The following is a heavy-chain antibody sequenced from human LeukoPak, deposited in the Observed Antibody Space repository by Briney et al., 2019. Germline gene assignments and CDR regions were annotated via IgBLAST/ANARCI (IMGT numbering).Heavy chain of an antibody. CDR1: GFTFSSYA. Sequence: GGSLRLSCAASGFTFSSYAMSWVRQAPGKGLEWVSAISGSGGSTYYADSVKGRFTISRDNSKNTLYLQMNSLRAEDTAVYYCANTYGDHRLMRFPFDYWGQGTLVTVSS. CDR3: ANTYGDHRLMRFPFDY. V-gene: IGHV3-23*01. J-gene: IGHJ4*02. CDR2: ISGSGGST. D-gene: IGHD4-17*01.